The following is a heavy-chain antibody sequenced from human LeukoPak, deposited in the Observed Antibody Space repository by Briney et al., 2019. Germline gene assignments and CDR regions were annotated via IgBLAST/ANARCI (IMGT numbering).Heavy chain of an antibody. V-gene: IGHV3-21*01. D-gene: IGHD5-18*01. CDR2: ISSSSSYI. J-gene: IGHJ4*02. Sequence: PGGSLRLSCAASGFTFSSYSMNWVRQAPGKGLEWVSSISSSSSYIYYADSVKGRFTISRDNAKNSLYLQMNSLRAEDTAVYYCARGQRGYSYGKEFDYWGQGTLVTVSS. CDR3: ARGQRGYSYGKEFDY. CDR1: GFTFSSYS.